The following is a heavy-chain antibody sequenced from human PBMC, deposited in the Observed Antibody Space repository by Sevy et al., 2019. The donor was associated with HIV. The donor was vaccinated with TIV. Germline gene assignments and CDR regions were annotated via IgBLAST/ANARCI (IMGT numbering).Heavy chain of an antibody. V-gene: IGHV3-21*01. CDR3: AGEEYYYDSSGYRKTGDAFDI. Sequence: GGSLRLSCAASGFTFSSYSMNWVRQAPGKGLEWVSSISSSSSYIYYADSVKGRFTISRDNAKNSLYLQMNSLRAEDTAVYYWAGEEYYYDSSGYRKTGDAFDIWGQGTMVTVSS. D-gene: IGHD3-22*01. J-gene: IGHJ3*02. CDR1: GFTFSSYS. CDR2: ISSSSSYI.